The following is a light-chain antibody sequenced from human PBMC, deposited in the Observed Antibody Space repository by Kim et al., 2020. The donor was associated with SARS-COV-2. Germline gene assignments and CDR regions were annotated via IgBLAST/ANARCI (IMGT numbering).Light chain of an antibody. CDR1: SSDIGGSDS. Sequence: QSITISCAGTSSDIGGSDSVSWYQQHPGRAPKLMVFDVNNRPSWISDSFLGSKSGNTASLTIFGLQADDEADYYCSSYSTGSTLVVFGGGTKLTVL. J-gene: IGLJ2*01. CDR2: DVN. CDR3: SSYSTGSTLVV. V-gene: IGLV2-14*03.